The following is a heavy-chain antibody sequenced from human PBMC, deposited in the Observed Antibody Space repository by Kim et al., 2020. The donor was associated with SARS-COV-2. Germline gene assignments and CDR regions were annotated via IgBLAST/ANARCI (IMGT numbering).Heavy chain of an antibody. CDR3: ARIGYSTGLYYFDN. V-gene: IGHV4-39*07. D-gene: IGHD6-19*01. J-gene: IGHJ4*02. Sequence: NPSLKSRVTILVDTSKKQFFLKVRSGTAADTAVYYCARIGYSTGLYYFDNWGQGTLVTVSS.